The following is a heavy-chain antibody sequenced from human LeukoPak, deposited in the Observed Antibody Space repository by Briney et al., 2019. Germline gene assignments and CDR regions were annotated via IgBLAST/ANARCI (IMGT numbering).Heavy chain of an antibody. CDR1: GFTFSSYS. Sequence: GGSLRLSCAASGFTFSSYSMNWVRQAPGKGLEWVSSISSSSSYIYYADSVKGRFTISRDNAKNSLYLQMNSLRAEDTAVYYCARGSGYYPFIDYWGRGTLVTVSS. CDR3: ARGSGYYPFIDY. CDR2: ISSSSSYI. D-gene: IGHD3-22*01. J-gene: IGHJ4*02. V-gene: IGHV3-21*01.